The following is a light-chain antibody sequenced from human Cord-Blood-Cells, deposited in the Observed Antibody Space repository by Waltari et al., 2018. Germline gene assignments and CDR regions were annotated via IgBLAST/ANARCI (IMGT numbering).Light chain of an antibody. CDR2: AAS. J-gene: IGKJ2*01. Sequence: DTHMPQPPPPLSASVGDRVTITCRASQSISSYLNWYQQKPGKAPKLLIYAASSLQSGVPSRFSGSGSGTDFTLTVSSLQPEDFATYYCQQSYSTPYTFGQGTKLGIK. CDR3: QQSYSTPYT. V-gene: IGKV1-39*01. CDR1: QSISSY.